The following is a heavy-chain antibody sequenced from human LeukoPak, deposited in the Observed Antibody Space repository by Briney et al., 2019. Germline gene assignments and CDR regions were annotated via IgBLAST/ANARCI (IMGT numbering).Heavy chain of an antibody. CDR3: AGGGSRTLGH. D-gene: IGHD1-26*01. V-gene: IGHV4-61*02. J-gene: IGHJ4*02. Sequence: PSETLSLTCTVSGGSITTGTYYWSWIRQPAGKGLEWIGRIHTSGGTNYDPSLKSRIDIPIDTSKNQFSLRLTSVTAADTAVYFCAGGGSRTLGHWGQGTLVTVSS. CDR2: IHTSGGT. CDR1: GGSITTGTYY.